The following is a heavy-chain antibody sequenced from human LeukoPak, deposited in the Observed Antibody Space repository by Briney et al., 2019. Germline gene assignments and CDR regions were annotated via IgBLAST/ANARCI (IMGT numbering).Heavy chain of an antibody. D-gene: IGHD3-3*01. J-gene: IGHJ4*02. CDR3: ARGQMYYDFWSGYRTFDY. Sequence: GASVKVSCKASGGTFSSYAISWVRQAPGQGLEWMGGIIPIFGKANYAQKFQGRVTVTADESTSTAYMELSSLRSEDTAVYYCARGQMYYDFWSGYRTFDYWGQGTLVTVSS. CDR2: IIPIFGKA. V-gene: IGHV1-69*13. CDR1: GGTFSSYA.